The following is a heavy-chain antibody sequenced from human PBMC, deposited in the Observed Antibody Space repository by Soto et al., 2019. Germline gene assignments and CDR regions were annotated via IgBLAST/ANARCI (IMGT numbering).Heavy chain of an antibody. D-gene: IGHD3-10*01. CDR1: GYSISLGYY. V-gene: IGHV4-38-2*01. J-gene: IGHJ6*02. CDR2: IYHSGNT. Sequence: SETLSLTCAVSGYSISLGYYWGWIRQPPGKGLEWIGSIYHSGNTYYNPSLKSRVSISLDTSKNQFSLKLTSVTAADTAVYYCARGRGVRGSIIITYYYYGLDVWGQGTTVTVS. CDR3: ARGRGVRGSIIITYYYYGLDV.